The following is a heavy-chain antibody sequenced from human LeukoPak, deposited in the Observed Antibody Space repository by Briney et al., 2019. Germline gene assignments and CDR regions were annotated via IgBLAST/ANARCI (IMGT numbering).Heavy chain of an antibody. CDR3: ARGQRWSDH. CDR1: GVSINSYY. CDR2: IYSGTT. V-gene: IGHV4-59*01. Sequence: SETLSLTCNVSGVSINSYYWSWIRQPPGKGLEWIGNIYSGTTNYNPSLRSRVTILLDTSKNQFSLRLSSVTVADTAIYYCARGQRWSDHWGQGTLVTVSS. D-gene: IGHD4-23*01. J-gene: IGHJ4*02.